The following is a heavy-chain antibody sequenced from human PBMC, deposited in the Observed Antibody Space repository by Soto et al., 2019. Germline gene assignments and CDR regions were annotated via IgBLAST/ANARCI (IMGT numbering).Heavy chain of an antibody. Sequence: PGGSLRLSCAAFGFTFSSYEMNWVRQAPGKGLEWVSYISSSGSTIYYADSVKGRFTISRDNAKNSLYLQMNSLRAEDTAVYYCARQKLAARRWFDPWGQGTLVTVSS. J-gene: IGHJ5*02. CDR1: GFTFSSYE. V-gene: IGHV3-48*03. CDR3: ARQKLAARRWFDP. CDR2: ISSSGSTI. D-gene: IGHD2-15*01.